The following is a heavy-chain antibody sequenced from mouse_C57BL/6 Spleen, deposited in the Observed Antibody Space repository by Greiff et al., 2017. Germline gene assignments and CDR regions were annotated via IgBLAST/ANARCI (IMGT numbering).Heavy chain of an antibody. V-gene: IGHV1-85*01. D-gene: IGHD3-1*01. Sequence: VQLQQSGPELVKPGASVKLSCKASGYTFTSYDINWVKQRPGQGLEWIGWIYPRDGSTKYNEKFKGKATLTVDTSSSTAYMELHSLTSEDSAVYFCARSGIWSAFAYWGQGTLVTVSA. CDR3: ARSGIWSAFAY. CDR2: IYPRDGST. CDR1: GYTFTSYD. J-gene: IGHJ3*01.